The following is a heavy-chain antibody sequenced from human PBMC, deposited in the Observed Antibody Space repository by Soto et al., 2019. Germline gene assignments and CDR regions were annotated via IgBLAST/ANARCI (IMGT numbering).Heavy chain of an antibody. CDR1: GFPFSSYG. D-gene: IGHD6-13*01. Sequence: QVELVESGGGVVQPGRSLRLSCAASGFPFSSYGMHWVRQAPGKGLEWVAVISYDGSNQYYADSVKGRFTISRDNSKNTLYLEVNRLRPEDTAVFFCAKSRMGSSWYAGDSWGQGTLVSVSS. J-gene: IGHJ4*02. CDR2: ISYDGSNQ. V-gene: IGHV3-30*18. CDR3: AKSRMGSSWYAGDS.